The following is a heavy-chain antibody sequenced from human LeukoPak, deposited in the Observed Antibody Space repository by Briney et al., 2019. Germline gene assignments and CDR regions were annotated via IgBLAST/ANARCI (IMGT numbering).Heavy chain of an antibody. CDR3: ARGVVPAAADAFDI. V-gene: IGHV3-11*01. Sequence: GGSLRLSCAASGFTFSDYYMSWIRQAPGKGLEWVSYISSSGSTIYYADSVKGRFTISRDNAKNSLYLQMNSLRAEDTAVYYCARGVVPAAADAFDIWGQGTMVTVSS. J-gene: IGHJ3*02. CDR1: GFTFSDYY. CDR2: ISSSGSTI. D-gene: IGHD2-2*01.